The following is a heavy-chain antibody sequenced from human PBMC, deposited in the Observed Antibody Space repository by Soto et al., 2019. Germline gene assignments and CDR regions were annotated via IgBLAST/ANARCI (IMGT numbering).Heavy chain of an antibody. J-gene: IGHJ3*02. CDR1: GFSVSSSY. CDR2: IYSGGTT. V-gene: IGHV3-53*01. CDR3: ARGGQYVRAFDI. D-gene: IGHD3-16*01. Sequence: EVQLVESGGGLIQPGGSLRLSCAASGFSVSSSYISWVRQAPGKGLEWVSVIYSGGTTYYADSVKGRFTISRDNSKNTVYLQMNRLRAEDTAVYYCARGGQYVRAFDIWGQGTMVTVSS.